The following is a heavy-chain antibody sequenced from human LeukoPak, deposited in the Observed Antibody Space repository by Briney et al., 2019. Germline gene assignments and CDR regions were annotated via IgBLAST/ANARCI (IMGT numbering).Heavy chain of an antibody. Sequence: GGSLRLSCAASGFTFSFYTMSWVRQAPGKGLEWVSSIGTSSTYIYYSDSLKGRFTISRDNAKNSLSLQMNSLRAEDTAVYYCARHRTASDYWGQGTLVTVSS. V-gene: IGHV3-21*01. CDR1: GFTFSFYT. CDR2: IGTSSTYI. CDR3: ARHRTASDY. D-gene: IGHD3-16*02. J-gene: IGHJ4*02.